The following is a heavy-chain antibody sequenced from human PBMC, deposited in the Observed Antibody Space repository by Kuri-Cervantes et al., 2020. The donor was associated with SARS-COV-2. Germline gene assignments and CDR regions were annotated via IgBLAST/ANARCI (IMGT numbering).Heavy chain of an antibody. CDR1: GFTFSTYS. CDR3: ARALGNY. V-gene: IGHV3-21*04. CDR2: ISSSSSYI. Sequence: GGSLRLSCAASGFTFSTYSMTWVRQAPGKGLEWVSSISSSSSYIYYADSVKGRFTISRDNAKNSLNLQMNSLRAEDTAVYYCARALGNYWGQGTLVTVSS. J-gene: IGHJ4*02.